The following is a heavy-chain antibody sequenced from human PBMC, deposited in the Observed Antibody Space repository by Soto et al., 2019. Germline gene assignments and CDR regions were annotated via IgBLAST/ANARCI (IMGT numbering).Heavy chain of an antibody. D-gene: IGHD6-13*01. Sequence: EVQLVESGGGLVQPGRSLRLSCAASGFTFDDYAMHWVRQAPEKGLEWVSGISWNSGTIGYADSVKGRFTISRDNAKNSLYLPMSSLRAEDPALYSCTKTMGLEQQLGFDYWGQGTLVTVSS. CDR3: TKTMGLEQQLGFDY. J-gene: IGHJ4*02. CDR2: ISWNSGTI. V-gene: IGHV3-9*01. CDR1: GFTFDDYA.